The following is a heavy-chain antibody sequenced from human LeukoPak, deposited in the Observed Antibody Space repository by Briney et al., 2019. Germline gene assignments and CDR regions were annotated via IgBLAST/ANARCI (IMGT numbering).Heavy chain of an antibody. V-gene: IGHV4-39*07. Sequence: PSETLSLTCTVSGGSISSSSYYWGWIRQPPGKGLEWIGSIYYSGSTYYNPSLKSRVTISVDTSKNQFSLKLSSVTAADTAVYYCASSPVWWGTDAFDIWGQGTMVTVSS. CDR2: IYYSGST. J-gene: IGHJ3*02. D-gene: IGHD2-8*02. CDR3: ASSPVWWGTDAFDI. CDR1: GGSISSSSYY.